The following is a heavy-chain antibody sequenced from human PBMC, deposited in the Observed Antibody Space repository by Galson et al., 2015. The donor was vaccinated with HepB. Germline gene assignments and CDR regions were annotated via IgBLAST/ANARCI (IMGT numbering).Heavy chain of an antibody. CDR2: IIPIFGTA. CDR3: ARDPTMTTVTSYEYFQH. V-gene: IGHV1-69*05. D-gene: IGHD4-17*01. J-gene: IGHJ1*01. CDR1: GGTFSSYA. Sequence: SCKASGGTFSSYAISWVRQAPGQGLEWMGGIIPIFGTANYAQKFQGRVTMTTDTSTSTAYMELRSLRSDDTAVYYCARDPTMTTVTSYEYFQHWGQGTLVTVSS.